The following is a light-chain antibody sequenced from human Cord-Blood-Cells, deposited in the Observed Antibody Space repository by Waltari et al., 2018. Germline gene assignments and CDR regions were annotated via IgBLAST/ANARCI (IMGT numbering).Light chain of an antibody. V-gene: IGLV2-14*01. CDR3: SSYTSSSTVV. Sequence: QSSLTQPASVSGSPGPLITTSCTGTSRDVGGSNYVSWYQQHPGKAPKLMIYDVSNRPSGVSNRFSGSKSGNTASLTISGLQAEDEADYYCSSYTSSSTVVFGGGTKLTVL. J-gene: IGLJ2*01. CDR2: DVS. CDR1: SRDVGGSNY.